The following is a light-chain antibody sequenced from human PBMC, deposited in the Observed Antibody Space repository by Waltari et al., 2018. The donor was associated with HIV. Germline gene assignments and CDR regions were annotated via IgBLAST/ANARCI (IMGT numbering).Light chain of an antibody. CDR2: DGS. Sequence: QSALTQTASVSGSPGQSITISCTGTSSDVGIYNLVSWYQQYPGKAPKIMIYDGSKRPSGFSYRFSGSKSGNTASLAISGLQTEDEADYYCCSYAGSFLVFGGGTKLTVL. CDR3: CSYAGSFLV. CDR1: SSDVGIYNL. J-gene: IGLJ2*01. V-gene: IGLV2-23*01.